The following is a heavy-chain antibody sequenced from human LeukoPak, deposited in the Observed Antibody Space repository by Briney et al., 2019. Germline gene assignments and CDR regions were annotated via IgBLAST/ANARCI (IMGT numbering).Heavy chain of an antibody. V-gene: IGHV4-39*07. CDR3: AKPSNYYGSAIDAFDF. CDR1: SGSISSSSYY. J-gene: IGHJ3*01. D-gene: IGHD3-10*01. CDR2: IYYSGST. Sequence: PSETLSLTCTVSSGSISSSSYYWGWIRQPPGKGLEWIGSIYYSGSTYYNPSLKSRVTISVDTSKNQFSLNLNSVTAADTAVYYCAKPSNYYGSAIDAFDFWGQGTMVTVSS.